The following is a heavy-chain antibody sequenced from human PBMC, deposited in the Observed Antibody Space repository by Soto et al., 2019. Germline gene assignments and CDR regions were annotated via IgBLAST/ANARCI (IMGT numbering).Heavy chain of an antibody. CDR3: ARTLRITMVREDNWFDP. CDR2: IYYSGST. CDR1: GGSISSGGYY. V-gene: IGHV4-31*03. J-gene: IGHJ5*02. Sequence: TLSLTCTVSGGSISSGGYYWSWIRQHPGKGLEWIGYIYYSGSTYYNPSLKSRVTISVDTSKNQFSLKLSSVTAADTAVYYCARTLRITMVREDNWFDPWGQGTLVTVSS. D-gene: IGHD3-10*01.